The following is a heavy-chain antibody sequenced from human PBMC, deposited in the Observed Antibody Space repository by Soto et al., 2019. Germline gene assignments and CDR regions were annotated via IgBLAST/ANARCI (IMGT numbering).Heavy chain of an antibody. D-gene: IGHD6-13*01. CDR3: ARDLGPRVRQQLVNFVGYFDY. V-gene: IGHV3-66*01. J-gene: IGHJ4*02. CDR2: IYSGGST. Sequence: GGSLRLSCAASGFTVSSNYMSWVRQAPGKGLEWVSVIYSGGSTYYADSEKGRFTISRDNSKNTLYLQMNSLRAEDTAVYYCARDLGPRVRQQLVNFVGYFDYWGQGTLVTVSS. CDR1: GFTVSSNY.